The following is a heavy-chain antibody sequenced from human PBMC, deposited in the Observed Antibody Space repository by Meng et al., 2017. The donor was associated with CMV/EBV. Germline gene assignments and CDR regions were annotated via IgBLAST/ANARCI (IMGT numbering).Heavy chain of an antibody. CDR3: ARDLGWCWDYGGNSCRSWFDP. Sequence: ASVKVSCKASGYTFTGHYMHWVRQAPGQGLEWMGWINPNSGDTNYAQKFQGRVTVTRDTSISTAYMELSRLRSDDTAVYYCARDLGWCWDYGGNSCRSWFDPWGQGTLVTVSS. D-gene: IGHD4-23*01. CDR1: GYTFTGHY. V-gene: IGHV1-2*02. CDR2: INPNSGDT. J-gene: IGHJ5*02.